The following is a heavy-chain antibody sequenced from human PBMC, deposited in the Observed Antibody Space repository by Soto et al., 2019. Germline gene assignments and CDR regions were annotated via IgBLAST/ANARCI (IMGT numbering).Heavy chain of an antibody. Sequence: QVQLVQSGAAVKKPGSSVKVSCKASGGTFSSYAISWVRQAPGQGLEWMGGIIPIFGTANYAQKFQGRVTITADESTSTAYMELSSLRSEDTAVYYCARARWLHRGQSPYNWFDPWGQGTLVTVSS. CDR3: ARARWLHRGQSPYNWFDP. V-gene: IGHV1-69*12. CDR2: IIPIFGTA. CDR1: GGTFSSYA. J-gene: IGHJ5*02. D-gene: IGHD5-12*01.